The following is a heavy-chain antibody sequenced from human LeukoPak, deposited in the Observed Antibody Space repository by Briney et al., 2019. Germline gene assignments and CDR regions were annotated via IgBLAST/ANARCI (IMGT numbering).Heavy chain of an antibody. CDR3: ARDSNGDYYFDY. V-gene: IGHV1-24*01. Sequence: VASVKVSCKVSGYTLTELSMHWVRQAPGKGLEWMGGFDPEDGETIYAQKFQGRVTMTEDTSTDTAYMELSSLRSEDTAVYYCARDSNGDYYFDYWGQGTLVTVSS. CDR2: FDPEDGET. D-gene: IGHD4-17*01. CDR1: GYTLTELS. J-gene: IGHJ4*02.